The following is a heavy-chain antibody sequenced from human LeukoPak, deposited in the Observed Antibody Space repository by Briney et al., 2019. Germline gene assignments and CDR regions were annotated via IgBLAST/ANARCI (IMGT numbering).Heavy chain of an antibody. CDR1: GFTFSGSA. D-gene: IGHD6-19*01. V-gene: IGHV3-73*01. CDR2: IRSKANSYAT. CDR3: TGRAVAGPTEGMFDY. Sequence: GGSLKLSCAASGFTFSGSAMHWVRQASGKGLEWVGRIRSKANSYATAYAASVKGRFTISRDDSKNTAYLQMNSLKTEDTAVYYCTGRAVAGPTEGMFDYWGQGTLVTVSS. J-gene: IGHJ4*02.